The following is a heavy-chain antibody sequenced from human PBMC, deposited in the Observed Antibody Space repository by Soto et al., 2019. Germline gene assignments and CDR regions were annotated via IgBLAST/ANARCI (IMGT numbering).Heavy chain of an antibody. Sequence: GESLKISCAASGFTFSSYSMNWVRQAPGKGLEWVSSISSSSSYIYYADSVKGRFTISRDNAKNSLYLQMNSLRAEDTAVYYCARVILPSGAEYFQHWGQGTLVTVSS. D-gene: IGHD6-19*01. CDR2: ISSSSSYI. CDR3: ARVILPSGAEYFQH. J-gene: IGHJ1*01. V-gene: IGHV3-21*01. CDR1: GFTFSSYS.